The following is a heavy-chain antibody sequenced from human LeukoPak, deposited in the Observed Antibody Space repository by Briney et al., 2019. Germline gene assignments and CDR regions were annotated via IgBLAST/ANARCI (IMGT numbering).Heavy chain of an antibody. Sequence: ASVTLSFTASGYTFTVYYMHWVRHAPGQGLEWMGWINTNCGGTNYAQKFQGRVTITRDTSISTAYMELSRLRSDDTAVYYWARAGLRGGSGYVDYWGQGTLVTVSS. CDR1: GYTFTVYY. CDR3: ARAGLRGGSGYVDY. CDR2: INTNCGGT. J-gene: IGHJ4*02. V-gene: IGHV1-2*02. D-gene: IGHD3-10*01.